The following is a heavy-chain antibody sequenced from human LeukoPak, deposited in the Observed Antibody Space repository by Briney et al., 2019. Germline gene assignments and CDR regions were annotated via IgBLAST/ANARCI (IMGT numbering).Heavy chain of an antibody. V-gene: IGHV4-39*07. J-gene: IGHJ6*03. D-gene: IGHD5-18*01. Sequence: SETLSLTCTVSGGSISSSSYYWGWICQSPGKGLEWIGSIYYSGSTYYNPSLKSRVTISLDTSKNHFSLKLNSVTAADTAVYYCARLLRKVDTTMVDYYYSYYMDVWGKGTTVTVSS. CDR1: GGSISSSSYY. CDR2: IYYSGST. CDR3: ARLLRKVDTTMVDYYYSYYMDV.